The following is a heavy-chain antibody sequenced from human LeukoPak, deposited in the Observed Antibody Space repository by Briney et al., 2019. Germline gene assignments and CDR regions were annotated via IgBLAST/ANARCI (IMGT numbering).Heavy chain of an antibody. CDR2: IIASGGST. CDR1: GFTFRNYE. J-gene: IGHJ4*02. V-gene: IGHV3-23*01. CDR3: AKGAGGSYGLYYFDY. D-gene: IGHD3-10*01. Sequence: TGGSLRLSCAASGFTFRNYEMIWVRQAPGKGLEWVSSIIASGGSTYYADSVRGRFTISRDNSKNTVYLQMNTPRAEDTAVYYCAKGAGGSYGLYYFDYWGQGTLVTVSS.